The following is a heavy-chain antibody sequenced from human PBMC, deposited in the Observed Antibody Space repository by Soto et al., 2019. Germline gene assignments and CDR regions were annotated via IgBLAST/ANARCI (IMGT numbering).Heavy chain of an antibody. J-gene: IGHJ6*02. CDR3: HLWAWTVPTNYHYGADA. CDR2: IVSVGDQI. CDR1: NFTFSIYT. Sequence: GGSLRLSCAASNFTFSIYTMNWVRQAPGKGLEWVSSIVSVGDQIYYADSVKGRFTISRDSANHSLYLQMNSLRAEDTAVYYCHLWAWTVPTNYHYGADAWGQGTTVTVSS. V-gene: IGHV3-21*01. D-gene: IGHD4-4*01.